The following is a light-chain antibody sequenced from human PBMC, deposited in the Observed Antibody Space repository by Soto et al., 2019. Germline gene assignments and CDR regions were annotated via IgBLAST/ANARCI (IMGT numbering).Light chain of an antibody. Sequence: QSVLTQPASVSGSPGQSITISCTGTSSDIGGSTQVSWYQQHPGKAPKPMIYEGSKRPSGVSNRFSGSKSGDTASLTISGLQTEDEADYYCSSYSTTNTYVFGTGTKVTVL. CDR2: EGS. CDR3: SSYSTTNTYV. V-gene: IGLV2-14*01. J-gene: IGLJ1*01. CDR1: SSDIGGSTQ.